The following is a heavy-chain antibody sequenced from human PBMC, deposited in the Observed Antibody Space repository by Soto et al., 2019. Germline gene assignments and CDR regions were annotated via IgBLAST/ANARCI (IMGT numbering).Heavy chain of an antibody. CDR3: ARGYDFWSGEDYYYGMDV. V-gene: IGHV4-4*07. J-gene: IGHJ6*02. CDR1: GGSTSIYS. CDR2: IYTSGST. D-gene: IGHD3-3*01. Sequence: SETLSLTCTVSGGSTSIYSWSWIRQPAGKGLEWIGRIYTSGSTNYNPSLKSRVTVSVDTSKNQFSLKLSSVTAADTAVYYCARGYDFWSGEDYYYGMDVWGQGTTVTVSS.